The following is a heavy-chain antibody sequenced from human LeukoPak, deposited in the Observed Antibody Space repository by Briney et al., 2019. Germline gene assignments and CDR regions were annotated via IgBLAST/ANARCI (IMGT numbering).Heavy chain of an antibody. V-gene: IGHV3-23*01. CDR1: GFTFTNYA. CDR2: ITDAGDA. J-gene: IGHJ4*02. Sequence: PGGSLRLSCAASGFTFTNYALAWVRQAPGKGLEWVSGITDAGDAYYADSVKGRWIISRDNSKNTLYLQMNSLRAEDTAVYYCAKGGYYDSSGTGYFDYWGQGTLVTVSS. D-gene: IGHD3-22*01. CDR3: AKGGYYDSSGTGYFDY.